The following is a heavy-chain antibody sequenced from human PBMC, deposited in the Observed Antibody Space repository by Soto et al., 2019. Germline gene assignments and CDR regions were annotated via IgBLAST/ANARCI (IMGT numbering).Heavy chain of an antibody. CDR3: ARAPDLDYVWGSPYDFDY. Sequence: SETLSLTCTVSGGSISSYYWSWIRQPPGKGLEWIGYIYYSGSTNYNPSLKSRVTISVDTSKNQFSLKLSSVTASDTAVYYGARAPDLDYVWGSPYDFDYWGQGTLVTVSS. CDR2: IYYSGST. D-gene: IGHD3-16*01. J-gene: IGHJ4*02. V-gene: IGHV4-59*01. CDR1: GGSISSYY.